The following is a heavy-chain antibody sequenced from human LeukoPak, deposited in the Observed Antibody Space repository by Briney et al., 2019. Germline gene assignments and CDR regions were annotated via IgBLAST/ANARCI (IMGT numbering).Heavy chain of an antibody. V-gene: IGHV4-59*08. J-gene: IGHJ4*02. CDR2: SYYTGSP. D-gene: IGHD4-23*01. Sequence: SETLSLTCTVSGPISSYYWSWIRQAPGKGLEWIGPSYYTGSPNYIPSLKSRVTISVDTPKNQFSLKLSSVTAACTAVYYCAGVRSTVGWRSFDYWGQGILVTVSS. CDR3: AGVRSTVGWRSFDY. CDR1: GPISSYY.